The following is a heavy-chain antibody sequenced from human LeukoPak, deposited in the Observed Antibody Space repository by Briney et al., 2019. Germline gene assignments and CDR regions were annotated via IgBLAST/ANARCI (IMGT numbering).Heavy chain of an antibody. Sequence: SVKVSCTASGGTFSSYAISWVRQAPGQGLEWMGGITPIFGTANYAQKFQGRVTITADESTSTAYMELSSLRSEDTAVYYCARGVETAPIFDYWGQGTLVTVSS. V-gene: IGHV1-69*13. D-gene: IGHD5-18*01. CDR1: GGTFSSYA. CDR2: ITPIFGTA. J-gene: IGHJ4*02. CDR3: ARGVETAPIFDY.